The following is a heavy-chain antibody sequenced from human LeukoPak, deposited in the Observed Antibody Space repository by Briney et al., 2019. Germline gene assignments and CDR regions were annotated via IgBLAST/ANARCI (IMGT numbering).Heavy chain of an antibody. CDR2: IKQDGSEK. D-gene: IGHD3-22*01. V-gene: IGHV3-7*01. CDR3: ARSSMIVVVDDDAFDI. J-gene: IGHJ3*02. CDR1: GFTFSSYW. Sequence: PGGPLRLSCAASGFTFSSYWMSWVRQAPGKGLEWVANIKQDGSEKYYVDSVKGRFTISRDNAKNSLYLQMNSLRAEDTAVYYCARSSMIVVVDDDAFDIWGQGTMVTVSS.